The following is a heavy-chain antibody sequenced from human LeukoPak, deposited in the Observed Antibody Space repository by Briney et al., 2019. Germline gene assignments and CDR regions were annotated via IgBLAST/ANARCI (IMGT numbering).Heavy chain of an antibody. CDR3: ARDQDYGDSVDY. CDR2: ISSSGSTI. J-gene: IGHJ4*02. D-gene: IGHD4-17*01. CDR1: GFTFSSYE. Sequence: PGGSLRLSCAASGFTFSSYEMNWVRQAPGKGLEWVSYISSSGSTIYYADSVKGRFTISRDNAKNSLYLQMNSLRAEDTAVYYRARDQDYGDSVDYWGQGTLVTVSS. V-gene: IGHV3-48*03.